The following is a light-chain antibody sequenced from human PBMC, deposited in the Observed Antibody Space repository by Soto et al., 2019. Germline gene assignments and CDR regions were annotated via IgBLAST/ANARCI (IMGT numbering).Light chain of an antibody. CDR1: SSDVGGYSY. J-gene: IGLJ2*01. CDR2: EVS. V-gene: IGLV2-14*01. Sequence: QSALTQPASVSRSPGQSITISCTGTSSDVGGYSYVSWYQQHPGKTPKLMIYEVSNRPSGVSHRFSGSKSGNTASLTISGLQTEDEADYYCSSFSSITREVFGGGTKLTVL. CDR3: SSFSSITREV.